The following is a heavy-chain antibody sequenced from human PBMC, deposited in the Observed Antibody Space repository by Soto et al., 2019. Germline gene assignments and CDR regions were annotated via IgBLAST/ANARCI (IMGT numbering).Heavy chain of an antibody. Sequence: QLLESGGGLVQPGGSLRLSCAASGFTFSSYAMSWVRQAPGKGLEWVSAISGSGSSTYYAHSVKGRFTISRDNSKNTLYLQMNSLRDEDTAIYYCATVSGALVYLGYWGQGTLVTVSS. J-gene: IGHJ4*02. CDR3: ATVSGALVYLGY. V-gene: IGHV3-23*01. CDR1: GFTFSSYA. D-gene: IGHD3-16*01. CDR2: ISGSGSST.